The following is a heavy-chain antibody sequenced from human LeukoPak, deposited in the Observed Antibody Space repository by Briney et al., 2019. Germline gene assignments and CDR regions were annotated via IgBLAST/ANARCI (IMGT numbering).Heavy chain of an antibody. CDR3: ARDQPPNYDFWSGFFDY. CDR2: ISAYNGNT. V-gene: IGHV1-18*01. J-gene: IGHJ4*02. Sequence: ASVKVSCKASGYTFTSYGISWVRQAPGQGLEWMGWISAYNGNTNYAQKLQGRVTMTTDTSTSTAYMELRSLRSDDTAVYYCARDQPPNYDFWSGFFDYWGQGTLVTVSS. D-gene: IGHD3-3*01. CDR1: GYTFTSYG.